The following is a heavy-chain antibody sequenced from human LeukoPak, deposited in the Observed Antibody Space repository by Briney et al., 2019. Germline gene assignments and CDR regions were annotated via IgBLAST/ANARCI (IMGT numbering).Heavy chain of an antibody. D-gene: IGHD3-3*01. CDR1: GYTFTSYG. V-gene: IGHV1-18*01. J-gene: IGHJ4*02. CDR2: ISAYNGNT. CDR3: ARARPRGYDFWSGYYRGGNDY. Sequence: ASVKVSCKASGYTFTSYGISWVRQAPGQGLEWMGWISAYNGNTNYAQKLQGRVTMTTDTPTSTAYMELRSLRSDDTAVYYCARARPRGYDFWSGYYRGGNDYWGQGTLVTVSS.